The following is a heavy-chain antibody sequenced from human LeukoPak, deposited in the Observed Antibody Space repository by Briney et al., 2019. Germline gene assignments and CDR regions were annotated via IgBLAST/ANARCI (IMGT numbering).Heavy chain of an antibody. CDR2: INPNSGGT. V-gene: IGHV1-2*02. CDR1: GYTFTSCA. Sequence: ASVKVSCKASGYTFTSCAMNWVRQAPGQGLEWMGWINPNSGGTNYAQKFQGRVTMTRDTSISTAYMELSRLRSDDTAVYYCAREVRLELYYWGQGTLVTVSS. D-gene: IGHD1-7*01. J-gene: IGHJ4*02. CDR3: AREVRLELYY.